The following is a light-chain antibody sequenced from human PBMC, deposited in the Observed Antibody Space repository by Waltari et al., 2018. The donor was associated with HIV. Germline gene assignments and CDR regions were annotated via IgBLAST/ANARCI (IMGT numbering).Light chain of an antibody. Sequence: EIVMTQSPATLSVSPGERATLSCRASQSVRDNLAWYQQKPGQAPRLLIYGASTRAIGIPVRFSGSGSGTEFTLTISSLQSEDFAVYYCQQYNKWPPVTFGGGTKVDIK. J-gene: IGKJ4*01. V-gene: IGKV3-15*01. CDR2: GAS. CDR1: QSVRDN. CDR3: QQYNKWPPVT.